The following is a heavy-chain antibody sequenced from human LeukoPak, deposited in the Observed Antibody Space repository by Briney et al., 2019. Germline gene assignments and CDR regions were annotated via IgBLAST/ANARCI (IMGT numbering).Heavy chain of an antibody. Sequence: GGSLRLSCAASGITFSSYWMHWVRQAPGKGLVWVSRINSDGSTTGYADSVKGRFAISRDNAKNTLYLQMDSLRAEDTAVYYCARSTGQFDYWGQGTLVTVSS. CDR2: INSDGSTT. J-gene: IGHJ4*02. CDR3: ARSTGQFDY. CDR1: GITFSSYW. V-gene: IGHV3-74*01. D-gene: IGHD2-8*02.